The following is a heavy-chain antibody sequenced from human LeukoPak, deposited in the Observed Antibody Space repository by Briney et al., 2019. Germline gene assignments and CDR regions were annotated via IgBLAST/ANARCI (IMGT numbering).Heavy chain of an antibody. D-gene: IGHD1-14*01. Sequence: GESLQISCQGSGYSFTSYWIGWVRRLPGKGLEWMGIIYPGDSDTRYSPSFEGQVTISADKSISTAYLQWSSLKASDTAMYYCARLKGFPNLYGMDVWGQGTAVTVSS. V-gene: IGHV5-51*01. CDR2: IYPGDSDT. J-gene: IGHJ6*02. CDR1: GYSFTSYW. CDR3: ARLKGFPNLYGMDV.